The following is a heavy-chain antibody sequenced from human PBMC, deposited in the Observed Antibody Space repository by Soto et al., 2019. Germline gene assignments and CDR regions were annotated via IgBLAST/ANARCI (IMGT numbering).Heavy chain of an antibody. D-gene: IGHD6-19*01. J-gene: IGHJ1*01. Sequence: GGSLRLSCAASGFTFSSYSMNWVRQAPGKGLEWVSSISSSSSYIYYAASVKGRFTFSRDKAKNSLYLQMNSLRAEDTAVYYCARGPDSSGWFEYFQHLGQGTMVTVSS. CDR1: GFTFSSYS. CDR2: ISSSSSYI. V-gene: IGHV3-21*01. CDR3: ARGPDSSGWFEYFQH.